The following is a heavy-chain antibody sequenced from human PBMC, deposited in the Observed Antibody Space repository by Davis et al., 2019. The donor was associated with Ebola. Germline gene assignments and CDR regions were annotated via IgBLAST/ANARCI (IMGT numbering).Heavy chain of an antibody. CDR1: GGTGGIYA. J-gene: IGHJ4*02. CDR3: ARARDGGNPFDF. D-gene: IGHD4-23*01. V-gene: IGHV3-23*01. CDR2: IGGDSRSI. Sequence: PGGSLRLSCAALGGTGGIYAMSWVRRAPGKGLEWVSAIGGDSRSIYYAESVKGRFTIFRDNSKNTVYLQMNRLRVEDTAVYSCARARDGGNPFDFWGQGTLVTFSS.